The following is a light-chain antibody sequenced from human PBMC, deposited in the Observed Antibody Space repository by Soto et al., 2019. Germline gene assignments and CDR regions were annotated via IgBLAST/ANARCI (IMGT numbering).Light chain of an antibody. CDR1: HYITTY. CDR3: QQYGGSPWT. CDR2: GAS. J-gene: IGKJ1*01. Sequence: EIVLTQSPGTLSLSPGERATLSCTASHYITTYLAWYQQKPDQAPRVLIYGASTRATGIPDRFSGTGSGTEFTLTISRLEPEDFAVYYCQQYGGSPWTFGQGTKVEIK. V-gene: IGKV3-20*01.